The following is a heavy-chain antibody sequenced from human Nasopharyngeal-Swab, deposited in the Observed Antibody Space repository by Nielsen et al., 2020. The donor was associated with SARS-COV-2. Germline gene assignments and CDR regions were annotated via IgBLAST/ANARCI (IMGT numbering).Heavy chain of an antibody. D-gene: IGHD3-9*01. J-gene: IGHJ2*01. V-gene: IGHV3-23*01. CDR3: AKDRGEEYYDILTGLFDL. CDR1: GFTFSSYA. CDR2: ISSSGGST. Sequence: GESLKISCAASGFTFSSYAMSWVRQAPGKGLEWVSAISSSGGSTYYADSVQGRFTISRDNSKNTLYLQMNSLRAEDTAVYYCAKDRGEEYYDILTGLFDLWGRGTLVTVSS.